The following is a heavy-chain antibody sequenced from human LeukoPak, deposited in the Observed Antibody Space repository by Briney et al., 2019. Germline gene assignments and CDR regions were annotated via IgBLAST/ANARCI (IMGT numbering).Heavy chain of an antibody. Sequence: GGSVRLSCAASGFTFSDHYMSWIRQAPGKGLEWVSYISSSSSTIYYADSVKGRFTISRDNAKNSLYLQMNSLRAEDTAVYYCARVQEYYDSSGYQENDYWGQGTLVTVSS. V-gene: IGHV3-11*04. D-gene: IGHD3-22*01. CDR1: GFTFSDHY. J-gene: IGHJ4*02. CDR3: ARVQEYYDSSGYQENDY. CDR2: ISSSSSTI.